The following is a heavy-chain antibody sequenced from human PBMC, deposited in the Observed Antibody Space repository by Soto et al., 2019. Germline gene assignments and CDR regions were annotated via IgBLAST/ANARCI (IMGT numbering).Heavy chain of an antibody. J-gene: IGHJ6*02. CDR2: IIPIFGTA. V-gene: IGHV1-69*13. Sequence: ASVKVSCKASGGTFSSYAISWVLQAPGQGLEWMGGIIPIFGTANYAQKFQGRVTITADESTSTAYMELSSLRSEDTAVYYCARDSWVVAARRTDYYYYGMDVWGQGTTVTVSS. CDR1: GGTFSSYA. D-gene: IGHD2-15*01. CDR3: ARDSWVVAARRTDYYYYGMDV.